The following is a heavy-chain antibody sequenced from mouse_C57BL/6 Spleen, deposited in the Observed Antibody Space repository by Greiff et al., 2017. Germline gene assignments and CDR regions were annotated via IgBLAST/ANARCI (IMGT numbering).Heavy chain of an antibody. CDR3: AYYSNYPFAY. CDR2: IYPRSGNT. D-gene: IGHD2-5*01. V-gene: IGHV1-81*01. J-gene: IGHJ3*01. CDR1: GYTFTSYG. Sequence: QVQLKQSGAELARPGASVKLSCKASGYTFTSYGISWVKQRTGQGLEWIGEIYPRSGNTYYNEKFKGKATLTADKSSSTAYMELRSLTSEDSAVYFCAYYSNYPFAYWGQGTLVTVSA.